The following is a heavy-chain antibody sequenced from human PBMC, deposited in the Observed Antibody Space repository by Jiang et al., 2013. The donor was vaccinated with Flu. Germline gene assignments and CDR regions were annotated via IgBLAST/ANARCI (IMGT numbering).Heavy chain of an antibody. CDR1: GYSFTNYW. V-gene: IGHV5-51*01. D-gene: IGHD3-9*01. J-gene: IGHJ4*02. Sequence: SGAEVKKPGESLQISCKGSGYSFTNYWIGWVRQLPGEGLQWMGIIFPGDSDTRYSPSFQGQVTISVDKSINTAYLQWSSLKASDTAMYYCARRARYDVLTGYDFWGQGTLVTVSS. CDR2: IFPGDSDT. CDR3: ARRARYDVLTGYDF.